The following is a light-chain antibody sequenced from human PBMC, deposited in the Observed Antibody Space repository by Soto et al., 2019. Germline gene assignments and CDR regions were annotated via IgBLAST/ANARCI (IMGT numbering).Light chain of an antibody. CDR3: QQRSNWPPIT. CDR1: QSVSSN. CDR2: DIS. V-gene: IGKV3-11*01. Sequence: EIVMTQSPATLSVSPGGRATLSCRASQSVSSNLAWYQQRPGQAPSLLIYDISARATGIPTRFSGSGSGTDFTLTISSLEPEDFAVYYCQQRSNWPPITFGQGTRLEIK. J-gene: IGKJ5*01.